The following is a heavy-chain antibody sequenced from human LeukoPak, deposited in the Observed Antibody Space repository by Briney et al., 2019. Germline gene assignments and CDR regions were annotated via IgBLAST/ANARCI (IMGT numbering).Heavy chain of an antibody. D-gene: IGHD5-18*01. CDR2: IIPIFVTA. CDR1: RGTFSSYA. V-gene: IGHV1-69*06. J-gene: IGHJ4*02. Sequence: SVKVSCKASRGTFSSYAISWVRQPPGQVLECMGGIIPIFVTANYAHKFQGWVTTTPPKSTTTAYMEVRRLRCEDTSVYYCANYSMVTGYFVCWGQGTLVTVSS. CDR3: ANYSMVTGYFVC.